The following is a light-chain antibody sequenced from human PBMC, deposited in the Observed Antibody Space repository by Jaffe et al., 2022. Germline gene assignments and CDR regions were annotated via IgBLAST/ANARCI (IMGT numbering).Light chain of an antibody. J-gene: IGKJ1*01. CDR2: GTS. Sequence: EIVLTQSPGTLSLSPGEGATLSCRASQSVSSDFLAWYQQSPGQAPRLLIYGTSRRATGIPDRFGGSGSGTDFTLTISRLEPEDFAVYYCQQYGVSPVTFGQGTKVEIK. CDR3: QQYGVSPVT. V-gene: IGKV3-20*01. CDR1: QSVSSDF.